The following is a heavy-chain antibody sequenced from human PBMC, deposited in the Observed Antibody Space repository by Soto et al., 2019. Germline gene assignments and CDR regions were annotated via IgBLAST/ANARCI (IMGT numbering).Heavy chain of an antibody. D-gene: IGHD3-3*01. J-gene: IGHJ5*02. CDR2: ISYDGSNK. Sequence: QVQLVESGGGVVQPGRALRLSCAASGFTFSSYAMHWVRQAPGKGLEWVAVISYDGSNKYYADSVKGRFTISRDNSKNTLYLQMNSLRAEDTAVYYCARERIMIFGVVGDWFDPWGQGTLVTVSS. CDR3: ARERIMIFGVVGDWFDP. CDR1: GFTFSSYA. V-gene: IGHV3-30-3*01.